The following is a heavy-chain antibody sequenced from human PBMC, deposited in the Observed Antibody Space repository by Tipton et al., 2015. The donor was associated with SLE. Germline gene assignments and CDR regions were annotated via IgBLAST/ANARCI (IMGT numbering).Heavy chain of an antibody. CDR1: GGSISSSSYY. V-gene: IGHV4-39*02. CDR2: IYYSGST. Sequence: TLSLTCTVSGGSISSSSYYWGWIRQPPGKGLEWIGSIYYSGSTYYNPSLKSRVTISVDTSKNQFSLKLSSVTAADTAVYYCARDESITIFGVGLEGYFDLWGRGTLVTVSS. D-gene: IGHD3-3*01. CDR3: ARDESITIFGVGLEGYFDL. J-gene: IGHJ2*01.